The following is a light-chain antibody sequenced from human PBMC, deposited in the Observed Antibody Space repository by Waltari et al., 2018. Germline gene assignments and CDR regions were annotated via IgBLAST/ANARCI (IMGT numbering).Light chain of an antibody. CDR2: DAS. V-gene: IGKV1-33*01. J-gene: IGKJ5*01. Sequence: DIQMTQSPSSLSASVGDRVTITCQASQDISNYLNWYQQKPGKAPKLLIYDASNLETGVPSRFSGSGSGTDFTFTISSLQPEDIATYYSQQYDNLLPTFGQGTRLEIK. CDR3: QQYDNLLPT. CDR1: QDISNY.